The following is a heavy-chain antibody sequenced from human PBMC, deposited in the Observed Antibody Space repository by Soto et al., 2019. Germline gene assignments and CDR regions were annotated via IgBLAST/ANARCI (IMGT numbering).Heavy chain of an antibody. CDR1: VYTFTCHY. J-gene: IGHJ6*02. V-gene: IGHV1-2*02. CDR2: LKSDNGGT. D-gene: IGHD3-10*01. Sequence: XSAKVSCKASVYTFTCHYMHWIRQVSGKRLEYLGWLKSDNGGTYYAPKFQGRVTFTRDTSTSTAYMELSGLQSDDTAVYFCARDLCPLGSGSPCPLYGLDFSGQGTTVTVSS. CDR3: ARDLCPLGSGSPCPLYGLDF.